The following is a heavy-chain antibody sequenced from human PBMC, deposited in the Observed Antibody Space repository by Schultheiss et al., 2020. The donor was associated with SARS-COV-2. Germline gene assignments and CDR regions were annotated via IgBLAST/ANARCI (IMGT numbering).Heavy chain of an antibody. CDR3: ARDRGDSSGYYYVSDY. CDR2: INPNSGCT. CDR1: GYTFTSYY. D-gene: IGHD3-22*01. V-gene: IGHV1-2*02. Sequence: ASVKVSCKASGYTFTSYYMHWVRQAPGQGLEWMGWINPNSGCTNYAQKFQGRVTITRDTSASTAYMELSSLRSEDTAVYYCARDRGDSSGYYYVSDYWGQGTLVTVSS. J-gene: IGHJ4*02.